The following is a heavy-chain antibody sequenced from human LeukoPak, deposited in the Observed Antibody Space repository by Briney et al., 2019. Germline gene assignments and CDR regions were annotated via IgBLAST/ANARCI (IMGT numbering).Heavy chain of an antibody. D-gene: IGHD2-15*01. CDR1: GFTFSRYS. J-gene: IGHJ4*02. Sequence: KSGGSLRLSCAASGFTFSRYSMNWVRQPPGKGLEWVSSISASGSHIYYADSVKGRFSISRDSARNSVYVQMSSLRAEDTAVYYCARGPQFCSGGGCSGYYFDYWGQGALVTVSS. CDR3: ARGPQFCSGGGCSGYYFDY. CDR2: ISASGSHI. V-gene: IGHV3-21*01.